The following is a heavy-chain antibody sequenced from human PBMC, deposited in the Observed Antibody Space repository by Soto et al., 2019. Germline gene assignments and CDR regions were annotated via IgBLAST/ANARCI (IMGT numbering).Heavy chain of an antibody. CDR1: GFTFSTSA. Sequence: PEGSLRLSCAASGFTFSTSAMSWVRQAPGKGLEWVSALGNNGGTIYYADSVKGRFTVSIDNSKNTLFLQMSSLRAEDTAIYFCAKAYGRWDAFDIWGRGTMVTVSS. D-gene: IGHD4-17*01. J-gene: IGHJ3*02. CDR3: AKAYGRWDAFDI. CDR2: LGNNGGTI. V-gene: IGHV3-23*01.